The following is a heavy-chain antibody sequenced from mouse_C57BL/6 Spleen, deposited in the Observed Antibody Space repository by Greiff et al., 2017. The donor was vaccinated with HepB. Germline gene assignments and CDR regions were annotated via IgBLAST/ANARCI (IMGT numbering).Heavy chain of an antibody. D-gene: IGHD4-1*01. J-gene: IGHJ2*01. V-gene: IGHV5-6*01. Sequence: EVQVVESGGDLVKPGGSLKLSCAASGFTFSSYGMSWVRQTPDKRLEWVATISSGGSYTYYPDSVKGRFTISRDNAKNTLYLQMSSLKSEDTAMYYCARRGPGTVYYFDYWGQGTTLTVSS. CDR2: ISSGGSYT. CDR1: GFTFSSYG. CDR3: ARRGPGTVYYFDY.